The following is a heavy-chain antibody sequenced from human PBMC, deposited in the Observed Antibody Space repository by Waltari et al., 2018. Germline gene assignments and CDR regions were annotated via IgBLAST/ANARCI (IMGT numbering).Heavy chain of an antibody. J-gene: IGHJ4*02. CDR3: ARGPLLSKVYY. D-gene: IGHD1-26*01. CDR2: IYTSGST. V-gene: IGHV4-61*02. Sequence: QVQLQESGPGLVKPSQTLSLTCTVSGGSIDSGSYYWSWIRQPAGKGLEWIGRIYTSGSTNSHPSLKSRVPISVDTSKNPFSLNLSSVTAADTAVYYCARGPLLSKVYYWGQGTLVTVSS. CDR1: GGSIDSGSYY.